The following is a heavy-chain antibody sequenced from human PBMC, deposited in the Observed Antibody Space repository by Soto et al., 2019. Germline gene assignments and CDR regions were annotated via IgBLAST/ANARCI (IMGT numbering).Heavy chain of an antibody. D-gene: IGHD2-15*01. CDR1: GGSFSGYY. CDR2: INHSGST. CDR3: ATSGGYCSGGSCYVPFDY. Sequence: LPETLSLTCAVYGGSFSGYYWSWIRQPPGKGLEWIGEINHSGSTNYNPSLKSRVTISVDTSKNQFSLKLSSVTAADTAVYYCATSGGYCSGGSCYVPFDYWGQGTLVTVSS. J-gene: IGHJ4*02. V-gene: IGHV4-34*01.